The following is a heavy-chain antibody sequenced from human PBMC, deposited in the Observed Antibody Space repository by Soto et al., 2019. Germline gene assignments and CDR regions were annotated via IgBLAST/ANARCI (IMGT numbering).Heavy chain of an antibody. D-gene: IGHD1-26*01. CDR2: IYYSGST. J-gene: IGHJ4*02. CDR1: GGSISSSSYY. V-gene: IGHV4-39*01. Sequence: TCTVSGGSISSSSYYWGWIRQPPGKGLEWIGSIYYSGSTYYNPSLKSRVTISVDTSKNQFSLKLSSVTAADTAVYYCARHQGPFVVGATGYWGQGTLVTVSS. CDR3: ARHQGPFVVGATGY.